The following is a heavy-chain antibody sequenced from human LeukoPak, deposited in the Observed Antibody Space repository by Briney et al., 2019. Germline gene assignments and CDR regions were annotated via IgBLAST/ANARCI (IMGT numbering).Heavy chain of an antibody. D-gene: IGHD2-15*01. CDR2: IKQDGSEK. V-gene: IGHV3-7*03. CDR3: ATYSYCSGGSRHKHSYYYYYMDV. Sequence: GGSLRLSCAASGFTFSSYWMSWVRQAPGKGLEWVANIKQDGSEKYYVDSVKGRFTISRDNAKNSLYLQMNSLRAEDTALYYCATYSYCSGGSRHKHSYYYYYMDVWGKGTTVTVSS. CDR1: GFTFSSYW. J-gene: IGHJ6*03.